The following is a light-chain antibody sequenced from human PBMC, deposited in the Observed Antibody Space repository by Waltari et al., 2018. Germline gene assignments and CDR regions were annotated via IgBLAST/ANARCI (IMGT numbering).Light chain of an antibody. Sequence: EIVLAQSPATLSLSPGDRATLSCRASQSVSRSFAGFQQQPGHAPRPLIYDAATRTTGIPARFSGSGSGTDFTFTISSLEPEDFALYYCQQSSRWPPTTFGQGTKVEIK. CDR2: DAA. J-gene: IGKJ1*01. CDR3: QQSSRWPPTT. V-gene: IGKV3-11*01. CDR1: QSVSRS.